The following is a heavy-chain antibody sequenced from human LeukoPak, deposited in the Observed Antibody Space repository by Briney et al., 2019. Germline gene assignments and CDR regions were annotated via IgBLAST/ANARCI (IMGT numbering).Heavy chain of an antibody. CDR1: GFTFSSYE. CDR3: ARVAIYDSSGYYERHYYYYMDV. Sequence: GGSLRLSCAASGFTFSSYEMNWVRQAPGKGLEWVSYISSSGSTIYYADSVKGRFTISRDNAKNSLYLQMNSLRAEDTAVYYCARVAIYDSSGYYERHYYYYMDVWGKGTTVTISS. D-gene: IGHD3-22*01. CDR2: ISSSGSTI. V-gene: IGHV3-48*03. J-gene: IGHJ6*03.